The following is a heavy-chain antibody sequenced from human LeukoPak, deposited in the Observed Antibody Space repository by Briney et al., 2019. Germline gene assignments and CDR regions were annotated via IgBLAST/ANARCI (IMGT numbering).Heavy chain of an antibody. V-gene: IGHV3-9*01. J-gene: IGHJ4*02. Sequence: GRSLRLSCAASGFTFDDYAMHWVRQAPGKGLEWVSVINWNSDKTAYADSVKGRFTISRDNAKKSLHLQMNSLRPEDTAFYYRAKDGRSGYSYPGGPEYWGQGTLVAVSS. D-gene: IGHD5-18*01. CDR3: AKDGRSGYSYPGGPEY. CDR1: GFTFDDYA. CDR2: INWNSDKT.